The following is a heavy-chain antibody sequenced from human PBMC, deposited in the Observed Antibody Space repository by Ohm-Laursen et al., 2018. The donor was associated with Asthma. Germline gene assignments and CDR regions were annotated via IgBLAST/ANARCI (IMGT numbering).Heavy chain of an antibody. D-gene: IGHD4-17*01. CDR1: GFTFGSYG. CDR3: TRGGHYGSYFDY. Sequence: SLRLSCSASGFTFGSYGMHWVRQAPGKGLEWVAIIWYDGSNKYYADSVKGRFTISRDNSKNTLYLQMNSLRAEDTAVYYCTRGGHYGSYFDYWGQGTLVTVSS. CDR2: IWYDGSNK. V-gene: IGHV3-33*01. J-gene: IGHJ4*02.